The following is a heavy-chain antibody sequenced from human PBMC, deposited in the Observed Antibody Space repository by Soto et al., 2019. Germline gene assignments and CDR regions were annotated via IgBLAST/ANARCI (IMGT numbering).Heavy chain of an antibody. CDR1: GGSIISYY. D-gene: IGHD3-22*01. CDR2: VYYTGTT. J-gene: IGHJ5*02. Sequence: PSETLSLTCTFSGGSIISYYWSWIRQPPGKGLEWIGYVYYTGTTNYNPSLKSRVTISVDTSMNQISLKLSSVTAADTAFYYCARLGGYYQSLDTWGQGTLVTVSS. CDR3: ARLGGYYQSLDT. V-gene: IGHV4-59*08.